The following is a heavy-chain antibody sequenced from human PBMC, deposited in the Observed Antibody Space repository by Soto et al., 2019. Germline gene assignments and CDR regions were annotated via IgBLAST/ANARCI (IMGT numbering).Heavy chain of an antibody. Sequence: KSSETLSLTCTVSGISIDNYYCSWIRQSAGKGLEWIGRTYSSGTTNYNPSLKSRVTMSVDMSKSQFSLNVRSVTAADTAVYYCVRDVGGSGWFAPWGQGTLVTVSS. CDR1: GISIDNYY. CDR3: VRDVGGSGWFAP. J-gene: IGHJ5*02. V-gene: IGHV4-4*07. CDR2: TYSSGTT.